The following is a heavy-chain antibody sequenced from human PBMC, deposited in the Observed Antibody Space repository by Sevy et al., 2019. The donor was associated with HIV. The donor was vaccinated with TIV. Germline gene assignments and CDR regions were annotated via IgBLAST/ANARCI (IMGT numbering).Heavy chain of an antibody. CDR1: GFTVSTNY. D-gene: IGHD3-16*01. CDR3: ARENSPYVWGLYALDV. V-gene: IGHV3-66*01. Sequence: GGSLRLSCAASGFTVSTNYMNWVRQAPGKGLEWVSLMYSGGSTYYADSVEGRFTISRDNSKNRLYLQMHSLRAEDTGVYYCARENSPYVWGLYALDVWGQGTTVTVSS. J-gene: IGHJ6*02. CDR2: MYSGGST.